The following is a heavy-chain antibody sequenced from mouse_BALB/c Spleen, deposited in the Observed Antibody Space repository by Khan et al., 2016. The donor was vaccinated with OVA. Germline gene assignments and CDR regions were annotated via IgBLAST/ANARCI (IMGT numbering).Heavy chain of an antibody. J-gene: IGHJ3*01. Sequence: QVQLQQSGAELVKPGASVKLSCKASGYTFTSYDINWVRQRPEQGLEWIGWVFPGDGSTKYNENFKGKATLTTDKSSSTAYMQLSRLTSEDSGAYFCARGGYGGFAYWGQGTLVTVSA. CDR2: VFPGDGST. D-gene: IGHD2-14*01. CDR3: ARGGYGGFAY. CDR1: GYTFTSYD. V-gene: IGHV1-85*01.